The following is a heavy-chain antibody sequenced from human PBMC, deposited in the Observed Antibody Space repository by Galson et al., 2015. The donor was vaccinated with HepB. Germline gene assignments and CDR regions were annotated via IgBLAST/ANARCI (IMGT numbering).Heavy chain of an antibody. D-gene: IGHD3-16*01. Sequence: SLRLSCAASGFNISPYTVHWVRQAPGKGPEWVALISRDGSIKDYADSVKGRFIVSRDNSKNMLFMYMNDLRTDDTAMYYCAREGYYYDSNNRDWFDPWGQGTRVTVSS. V-gene: IGHV3-30*04. J-gene: IGHJ5*02. CDR3: AREGYYYDSNNRDWFDP. CDR1: GFNISPYT. CDR2: ISRDGSIK.